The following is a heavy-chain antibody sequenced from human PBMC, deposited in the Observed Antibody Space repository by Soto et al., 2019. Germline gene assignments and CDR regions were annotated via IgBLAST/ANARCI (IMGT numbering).Heavy chain of an antibody. D-gene: IGHD5-18*01. Sequence: GGSLRLSCAASGFTVSSNYMSWVRQAPGKGLEWVSVIYSGGSTYYADSVKGRFTISRDNSKNTLYLQMNSLRAEDTAVYYCAGPIQNYYGMDVWGQGTTVTVSS. CDR3: AGPIQNYYGMDV. V-gene: IGHV3-66*04. J-gene: IGHJ6*02. CDR1: GFTVSSNY. CDR2: IYSGGST.